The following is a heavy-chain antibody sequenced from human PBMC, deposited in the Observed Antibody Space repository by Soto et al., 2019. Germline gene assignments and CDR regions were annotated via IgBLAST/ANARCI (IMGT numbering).Heavy chain of an antibody. CDR1: GGSISSGGYY. CDR2: IYYSGST. CDR3: AREGYYGMDV. V-gene: IGHV4-31*03. Sequence: PSETLSLTCPVSGGSISSGGYYWSWIRQHPGKGLEWIGYIYYSGSTYYNPSLKSRVTISVDTSKNQFSLKLSSVTAADTAVYYCAREGYYGMDVWGQGTTVTVSS. J-gene: IGHJ6*02.